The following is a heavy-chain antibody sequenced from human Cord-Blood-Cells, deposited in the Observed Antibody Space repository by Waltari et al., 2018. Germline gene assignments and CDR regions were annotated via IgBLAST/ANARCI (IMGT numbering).Heavy chain of an antibody. V-gene: IGHV4-34*01. Sequence: QVQLQQWGAGLLKPSETLSLTCAVYGGSFSGYYWSWIRQPPGKGLEWIGEINHSGSTNDNPSLKSRVTISVDTSKNQFSLKLSSVTAADTAVYYCARRVVRGVIDYWGQGTLVTVSS. CDR1: GGSFSGYY. CDR3: ARRVVRGVIDY. CDR2: INHSGST. D-gene: IGHD3-10*01. J-gene: IGHJ4*02.